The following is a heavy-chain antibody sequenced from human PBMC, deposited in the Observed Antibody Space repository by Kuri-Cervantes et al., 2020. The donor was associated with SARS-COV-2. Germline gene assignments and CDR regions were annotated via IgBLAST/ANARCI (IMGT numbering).Heavy chain of an antibody. CDR1: GFNFSTTG. CDR3: ATDRAGVHDF. Sequence: GEYLKISCVASGFNFSTTGMNWVRQAPGKGLGWVTFISSDGKNKKCMASGKGRFTISRDNSQNTLHLQMKSLRDEDTAIYYCATDRAGVHDFWGQGTLVTVSS. J-gene: IGHJ4*02. D-gene: IGHD2-21*01. CDR2: ISSDGKNK. V-gene: IGHV3-30*03.